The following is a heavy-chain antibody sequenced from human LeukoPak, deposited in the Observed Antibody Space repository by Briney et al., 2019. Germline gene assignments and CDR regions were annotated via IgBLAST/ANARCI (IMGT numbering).Heavy chain of an antibody. D-gene: IGHD6-19*01. CDR3: AKVRSGWYGEACDY. J-gene: IGHJ4*02. Sequence: PGRSLRLSCAASGFTFSSYAMHWVRQAPGKGLEWVAVISYDGSNKYYADSVKGRFTISRDNSKNTLYLQMNSLRAEDTAVYYCAKVRSGWYGEACDYWGQGTLVIVSS. CDR2: ISYDGSNK. CDR1: GFTFSSYA. V-gene: IGHV3-30*04.